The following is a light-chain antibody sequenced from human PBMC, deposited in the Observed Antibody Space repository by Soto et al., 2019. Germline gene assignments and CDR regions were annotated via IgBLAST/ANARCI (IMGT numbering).Light chain of an antibody. CDR3: QHRGT. CDR2: GAS. Sequence: EMVLTQSTATLSVSPGERATLSCRASQSLSNNLAWYQQKPGQAPRLLIYGASTRATGIPARFSGSGSGTDFTLTISSLQSEDFAVYHCQHRGTFGQGTKVEIK. CDR1: QSLSNN. J-gene: IGKJ1*01. V-gene: IGKV3-15*01.